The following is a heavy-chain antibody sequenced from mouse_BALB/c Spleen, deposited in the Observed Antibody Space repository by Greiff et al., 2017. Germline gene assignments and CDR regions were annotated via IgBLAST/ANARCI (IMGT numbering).Heavy chain of an antibody. V-gene: IGHV14-3*02. CDR1: GFNIKDTY. CDR3: ARDTTVAFDY. Sequence: EVKLMESGAELVKPGASVKLSCTASGFNIKDTYMHWVKQRPEQGLEWIGRIDPANGNTKYDPKFQGKATITADTSSNTAYLQLSSLTSEDTAVYYCARDTTVAFDYWGQGTTLTVSS. D-gene: IGHD1-1*01. CDR2: IDPANGNT. J-gene: IGHJ2*01.